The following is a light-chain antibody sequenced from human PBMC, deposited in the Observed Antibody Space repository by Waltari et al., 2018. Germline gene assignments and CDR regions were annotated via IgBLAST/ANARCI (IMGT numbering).Light chain of an antibody. CDR2: DAS. V-gene: IGKV3-11*01. CDR1: QSVSNF. Sequence: DIVLTQSPATLSLSPGESATISCRASQSVSNFVAWYQQKPGQAPRLLIYDASNRATGIPARFSGGGSGTDFTLTISSLEPEDFAVYYCQQRGNWPLTFGGGTKVEIK. CDR3: QQRGNWPLT. J-gene: IGKJ4*01.